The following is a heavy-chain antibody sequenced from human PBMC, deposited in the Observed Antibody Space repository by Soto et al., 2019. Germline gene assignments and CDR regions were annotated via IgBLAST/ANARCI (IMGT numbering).Heavy chain of an antibody. J-gene: IGHJ6*02. CDR1: GGSISSGGYS. CDR2: IYHSGST. Sequence: SETLSLTCAVSGGSISSGGYSWSWIRQPPGKGLEWIGYIYHSGSTYYNPSLKSRVTISVDRSKNQFSLKLSSVTAADTAVYFCASGPVYDCWTVRGGGMDIWGQGTTVTVSS. CDR3: ASGPVYDCWTVRGGGMDI. D-gene: IGHD3-3*01. V-gene: IGHV4-30-2*01.